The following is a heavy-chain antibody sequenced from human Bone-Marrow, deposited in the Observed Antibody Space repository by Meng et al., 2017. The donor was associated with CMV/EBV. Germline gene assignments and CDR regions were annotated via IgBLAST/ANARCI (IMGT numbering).Heavy chain of an antibody. V-gene: IGHV4-34*01. D-gene: IGHD1-26*01. CDR2: ITHSGST. CDR1: GAPFSGY. CDR3: APGFRSWSGSYSS. Sequence: AHRQPWGAGLLKPSETLSLTCGVYGAPFSGYWSWVRQPPGKGLEWIGEITHSGSTNYNVSLKSRVTISIDTSKNQFSLKLSSVTATDTAVYYCAPGFRSWSGSYSSWGQGTLVTVSS. J-gene: IGHJ4*02.